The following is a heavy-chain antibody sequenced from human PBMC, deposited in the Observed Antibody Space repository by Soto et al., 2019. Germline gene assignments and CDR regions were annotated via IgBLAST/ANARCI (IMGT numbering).Heavy chain of an antibody. CDR1: GGSIRSGSHY. D-gene: IGHD3-16*01. CDR2: IYYSGST. V-gene: IGHV4-31*03. Sequence: SETLSLTCTVSGGSIRSGSHYWSWIRQHPWKGLEWIGYIYYSGSTYYNPSLKSRITISISTSKNQFSLKLTSVTAADTAVYYCAREGGDGIDYWGQGXLDTVSS. J-gene: IGHJ4*02. CDR3: AREGGDGIDY.